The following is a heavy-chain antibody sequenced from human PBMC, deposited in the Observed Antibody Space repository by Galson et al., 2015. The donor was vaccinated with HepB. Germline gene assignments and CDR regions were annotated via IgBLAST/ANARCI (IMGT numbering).Heavy chain of an antibody. D-gene: IGHD3-3*01. J-gene: IGHJ6*03. CDR2: INPNSGGT. CDR3: ARDGTIFGVVTYYMDV. V-gene: IGHV1-2*04. CDR1: GYTFTGYY. Sequence: SVKVSCKASGYTFTGYYMHWVRQAPGQGLEWMGWINPNSGGTNYAQKFQGWVTMTRDTSISTAYMEPSRLRSGDTAVYYCARDGTIFGVVTYYMDVWGKGTTVTVSS.